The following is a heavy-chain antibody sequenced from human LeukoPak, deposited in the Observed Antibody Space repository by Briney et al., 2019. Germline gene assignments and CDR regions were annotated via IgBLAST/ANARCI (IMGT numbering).Heavy chain of an antibody. CDR1: GFTFSDYY. J-gene: IGHJ3*02. CDR2: ISSSSSYT. D-gene: IGHD3-10*01. V-gene: IGHV3-11*06. CDR3: ARGKDYYGSGSPDGGPGAFDI. Sequence: KPGGSLRLSCAASGFTFSDYYMSWIRQAPGKRLEWVSYISSSSSYTNYADSVKGRFTISRDNAKNSLYLQMNSLRAEDTAVYYCARGKDYYGSGSPDGGPGAFDIWGQGTMVTVPS.